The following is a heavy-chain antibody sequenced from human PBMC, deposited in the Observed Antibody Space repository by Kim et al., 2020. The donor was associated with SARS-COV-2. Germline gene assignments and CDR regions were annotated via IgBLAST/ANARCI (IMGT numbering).Heavy chain of an antibody. J-gene: IGHJ4*02. Sequence: GGSLRLSCAASGFTFSSYAMHWVRQAPGKGLEWVAVISYDGSNKYYADSVKGRFTISRDNSKNTLYLQMNSLRAEDTAVYYCARDFGTYCSGGSCRGGYFDYWGQGTLVTVSS. CDR3: ARDFGTYCSGGSCRGGYFDY. CDR1: GFTFSSYA. D-gene: IGHD2-15*01. CDR2: ISYDGSNK. V-gene: IGHV3-30*04.